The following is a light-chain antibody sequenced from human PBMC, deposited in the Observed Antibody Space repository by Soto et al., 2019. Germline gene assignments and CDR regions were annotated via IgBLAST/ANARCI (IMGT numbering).Light chain of an antibody. J-gene: IGLJ3*02. CDR2: DDS. V-gene: IGLV3-21*02. CDR1: NIEGRS. Sequence: SYELTQPPSVSVAPGQTARITCEANNIEGRSVHWYQQKPGQAPVLVVYDDSDRPSGIPERFSGSNSGNTATLTISRVEAGDEAAYYCQVWDFSSDHWVFGGGTKVTVL. CDR3: QVWDFSSDHWV.